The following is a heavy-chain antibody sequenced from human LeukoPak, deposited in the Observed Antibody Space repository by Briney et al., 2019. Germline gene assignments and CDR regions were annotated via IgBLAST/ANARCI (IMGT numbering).Heavy chain of an antibody. Sequence: SQTLSLTCTVSGGSISSGDYYWSWIRQPPGKGLEWIGYIYYSGSTNYNPSLKSRVTISVDTSKNQFSLKLSSVTAADTAVYYCARAFDSSGYYDYWGQGTLVTVSS. CDR3: ARAFDSSGYYDY. J-gene: IGHJ4*02. CDR2: IYYSGST. V-gene: IGHV4-30-4*01. CDR1: GGSISSGDYY. D-gene: IGHD3-22*01.